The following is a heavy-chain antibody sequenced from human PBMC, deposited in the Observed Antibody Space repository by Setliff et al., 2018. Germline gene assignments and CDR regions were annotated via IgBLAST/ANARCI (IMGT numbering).Heavy chain of an antibody. D-gene: IGHD2-8*01. CDR3: ARLVRYCTKIACQRLSGAEH. CDR1: GSSFPTSI. CDR2: IGPYTGKT. Sequence: GPPVKSSGKASGSSFPTSIVNWVRQAPGQGLEGVGWIGPYTGKTYFAQKLQGRVTLTTDSSTDTAYMELRSLRSDDTAIYYCARLVRYCTKIACQRLSGAEHWGQGTLVTVSS. J-gene: IGHJ1*01. V-gene: IGHV1-18*04.